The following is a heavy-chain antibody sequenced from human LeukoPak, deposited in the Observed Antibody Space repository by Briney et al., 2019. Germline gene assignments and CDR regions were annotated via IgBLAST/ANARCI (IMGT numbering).Heavy chain of an antibody. CDR3: ARGLNDYYFDN. Sequence: SETLSLTCTVSGGSISTYYWNWIRQPPGKGLDWIGYIYYGDTTDYNPSLQSRVTISVDTSKNQFSLKLTSVTTADTAVYYCARGLNDYYFDNWGQGTLVTVSS. J-gene: IGHJ4*02. D-gene: IGHD2-21*02. CDR2: IYYGDTT. V-gene: IGHV4-59*01. CDR1: GGSISTYY.